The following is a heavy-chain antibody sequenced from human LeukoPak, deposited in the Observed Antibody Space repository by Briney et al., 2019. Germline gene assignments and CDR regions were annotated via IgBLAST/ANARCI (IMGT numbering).Heavy chain of an antibody. CDR2: MKTKTDGGTT. J-gene: IGHJ4*02. CDR3: TTPGYGFGSYYRTGPFDN. V-gene: IGHV3-15*01. CDR1: GFTFSYAW. Sequence: GGSLRLSCAASGFTFSYAWVSWVRQTPGKGLKWVGRMKTKTDGGTTDSAAPAKGRLTISRDHSKNTLFLQMNSLEIEDTALYYSTTPGYGFGSYYRTGPFDNWGQGTLVTVSS. D-gene: IGHD3-10*01.